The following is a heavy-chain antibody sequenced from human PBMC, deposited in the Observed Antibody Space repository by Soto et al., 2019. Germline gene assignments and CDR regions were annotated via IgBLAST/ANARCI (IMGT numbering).Heavy chain of an antibody. D-gene: IGHD1-26*01. Sequence: QVQLQESGPGLVKPSQTLSLTCTVSGGSISSGGYYWSWIRQHPGKGLEWIGYIYYSGSTYYNPSPTSPVTISVHTSKNPFSRKLSSVPAADTAVYYCAREGGIVGATAADYWGQGTLVTVSS. V-gene: IGHV4-31*01. CDR1: GGSISSGGYY. CDR3: AREGGIVGATAADY. J-gene: IGHJ4*02. CDR2: IYYSGST.